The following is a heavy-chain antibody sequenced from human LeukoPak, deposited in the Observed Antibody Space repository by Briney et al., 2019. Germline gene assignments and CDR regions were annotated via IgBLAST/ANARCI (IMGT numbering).Heavy chain of an antibody. CDR1: GFTFSGYG. V-gene: IGHV3-23*01. CDR3: AKYGDFGGYYYYMDV. CDR2: ISGRGGGT. D-gene: IGHD4-23*01. J-gene: IGHJ6*03. Sequence: AGGSLRLSCAASGFTFSGYGMHWVRQAPGKGLEWVSAISGRGGGTFYADSVKGRCTISRDNSNNTLYLQMNSLSAEDTAVYYRAKYGDFGGYYYYMDVWGKGTTVTVSS.